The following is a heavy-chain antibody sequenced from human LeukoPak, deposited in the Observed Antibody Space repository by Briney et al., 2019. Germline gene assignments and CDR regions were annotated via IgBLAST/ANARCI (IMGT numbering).Heavy chain of an antibody. J-gene: IGHJ4*02. CDR1: GGPFSSYA. Sequence: SVKVSFKASGGPFSSYAISWVRPAPGQGLEWMGGIIPIFGTANYAQKFQGRVTITADESTSTAYMELSSLRSEDTAVYYCARDHRPGPYNWNDGGFDYWGQGTLVTVSS. CDR2: IIPIFGTA. D-gene: IGHD1-1*01. CDR3: ARDHRPGPYNWNDGGFDY. V-gene: IGHV1-69*01.